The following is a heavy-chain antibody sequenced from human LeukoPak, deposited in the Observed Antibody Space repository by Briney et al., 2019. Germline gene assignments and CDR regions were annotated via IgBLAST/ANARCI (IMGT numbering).Heavy chain of an antibody. CDR2: IYYSGST. CDR3: ARDFLTVVTATLDY. D-gene: IGHD2-21*02. CDR1: GGSISSGGFY. Sequence: PSQTLSLTCTVSGGSISSGGFYWSWIRQPPGKGLEWIGSIYYSGSTYYNPSLKSRVTISADTSKNQFSLKLSSVTAADTAVYYCARDFLTVVTATLDYWGQGTLVTVSS. V-gene: IGHV4-39*07. J-gene: IGHJ4*02.